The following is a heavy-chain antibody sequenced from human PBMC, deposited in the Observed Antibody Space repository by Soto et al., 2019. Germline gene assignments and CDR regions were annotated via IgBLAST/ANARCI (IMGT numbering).Heavy chain of an antibody. D-gene: IGHD3-16*01. CDR2: IGTYNGIT. Sequence: QVQLVQSGAEVKKPGASVKVSCKASGYTFSNYAFSWVRQAPGQGLEWMGWIGTYNGITNYAQKYQGRVTMTTDASTSTAYMDLRSLRSDDTAIYYCARDGGKFDYWGQGTLVTVSS. V-gene: IGHV1-18*01. CDR1: GYTFSNYA. J-gene: IGHJ4*02. CDR3: ARDGGKFDY.